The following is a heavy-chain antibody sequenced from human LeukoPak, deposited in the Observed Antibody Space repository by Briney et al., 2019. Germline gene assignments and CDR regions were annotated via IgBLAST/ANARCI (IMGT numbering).Heavy chain of an antibody. CDR1: GGPIYSYY. CDR2: LYPGVSP. Sequence: KSSETLSLTCTVSGGPIYSYYWSWIRQTAGKGLEWIGRLYPGVSPNYNPSLKSRVTMSVDTSKKQFALKLNTVTAADTAVYYCARSRFYDSTGYSPGHYMDVWGKGTTVTVSS. V-gene: IGHV4-4*07. CDR3: ARSRFYDSTGYSPGHYMDV. J-gene: IGHJ6*03. D-gene: IGHD3-22*01.